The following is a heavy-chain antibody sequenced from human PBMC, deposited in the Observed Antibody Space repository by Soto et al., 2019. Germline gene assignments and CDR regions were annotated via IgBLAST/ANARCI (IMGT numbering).Heavy chain of an antibody. CDR3: ARGYYDFWSGYPNWFDP. D-gene: IGHD3-3*01. J-gene: IGHJ5*02. CDR1: GGSISSYY. CDR2: IYYSGRT. Sequence: QVQLQESGPGLVKPSETLSLTCTVSGGSISSYYWSWIRQPPGKGLEWIGYIYYSGRTNYNPSLKSRVTISVDTSKIQFSLKLSSVTAADTAVYYCARGYYDFWSGYPNWFDPWGQGTLVTVSS. V-gene: IGHV4-59*01.